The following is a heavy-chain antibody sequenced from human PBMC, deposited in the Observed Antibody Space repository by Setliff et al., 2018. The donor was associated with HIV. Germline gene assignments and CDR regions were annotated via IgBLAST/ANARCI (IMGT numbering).Heavy chain of an antibody. J-gene: IGHJ4*02. CDR2: IGSSNHGI. Sequence: GGSLRLSCAASGFNFKTYGMTWVRQAPGKVLDWVAHIGSSNHGIHYTASVQGRFTVSRDNAKSALYLQMNNLSVDDTAVYYCVRDSAASVWVGASVYYFDFWGQGIQDTVSS. CDR1: GFNFKTYG. V-gene: IGHV3-48*04. CDR3: VRDSAASVWVGASVYYFDF. D-gene: IGHD1-26*01.